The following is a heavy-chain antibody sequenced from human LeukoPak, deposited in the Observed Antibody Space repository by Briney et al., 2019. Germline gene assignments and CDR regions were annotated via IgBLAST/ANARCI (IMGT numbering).Heavy chain of an antibody. J-gene: IGHJ4*02. D-gene: IGHD6-19*01. CDR3: ARDEYTDGWSGSNFDY. Sequence: GGALRLSCAASGFTLGSYWMTWVRQAPGKGLEWVANIKQDGSEKYYVDSVKGRVAISRDNAKNSLYLQMNRLRAEDTAVYFCARDEYTDGWSGSNFDYWGQGTLVTVSS. V-gene: IGHV3-7*01. CDR2: IKQDGSEK. CDR1: GFTLGSYW.